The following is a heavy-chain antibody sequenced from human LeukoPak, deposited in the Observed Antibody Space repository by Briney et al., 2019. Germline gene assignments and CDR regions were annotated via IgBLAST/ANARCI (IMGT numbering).Heavy chain of an antibody. CDR2: IRYDGSNK. Sequence: AGGSLRLSCAASGFTFSSYGMHWVRQAPGKGLEWVAFIRYDGSNKYYADSVKGRFTISRDNSKNTLYLQMNSLRSEDTAVYYCAREMRRAPQINTGIVGAQQKPFDYWGQGTLVTVSS. V-gene: IGHV3-30*02. D-gene: IGHD1-26*01. CDR3: AREMRRAPQINTGIVGAQQKPFDY. J-gene: IGHJ4*02. CDR1: GFTFSSYG.